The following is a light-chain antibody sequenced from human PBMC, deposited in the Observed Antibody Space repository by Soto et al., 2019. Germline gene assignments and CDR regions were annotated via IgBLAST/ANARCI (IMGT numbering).Light chain of an antibody. Sequence: QSVLTQPPSVSEAPRQRVTISCSGSSSNIGNNAVNWYQQLPGKAPKLLMFYDNLLPSGVSDRFSGSKSVTSASLAISGLQSEDEADYYCAAWDDSLNGYVFGTGTKVTVL. V-gene: IGLV1-36*01. J-gene: IGLJ1*01. CDR3: AAWDDSLNGYV. CDR1: SSNIGNNA. CDR2: YDN.